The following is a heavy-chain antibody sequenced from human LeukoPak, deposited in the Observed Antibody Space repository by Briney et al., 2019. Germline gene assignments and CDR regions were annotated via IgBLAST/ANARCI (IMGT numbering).Heavy chain of an antibody. D-gene: IGHD6-19*01. V-gene: IGHV4-4*02. J-gene: IGHJ6*03. Sequence: PSETLSLTCAVSGGSISSSNWWSWVRQPPGKGLEWIGEIYHSGSTNYNPSLKSRVTISVDKSKNQFSLKLSSVTAADTAVYYCARGQGSGWYGYYYYYMDVWGKGTTVTVSS. CDR1: GGSISSSNW. CDR2: IYHSGST. CDR3: ARGQGSGWYGYYYYYMDV.